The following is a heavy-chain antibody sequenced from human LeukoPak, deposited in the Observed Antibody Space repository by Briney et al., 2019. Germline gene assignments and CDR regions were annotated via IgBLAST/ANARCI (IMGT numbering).Heavy chain of an antibody. CDR2: IYTSGNT. V-gene: IGHV4-61*02. CDR1: GGSISSGSYY. J-gene: IGHJ6*02. CDR3: ARDRWLLRYYYGMDV. D-gene: IGHD2-21*01. Sequence: SETLSLTCTVSGGSISSGSYYWSWIRQPAGKGLEWIGRIYTSGNTNYNPSLKSRVTISVDTSKNQFSLKLSSVTAADTAVYYCARDRWLLRYYYGMDVWGQGTTVTVSS.